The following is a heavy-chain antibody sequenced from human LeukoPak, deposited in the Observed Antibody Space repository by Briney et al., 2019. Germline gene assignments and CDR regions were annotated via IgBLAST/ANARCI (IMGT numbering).Heavy chain of an antibody. J-gene: IGHJ4*02. D-gene: IGHD3-16*02. V-gene: IGHV1-2*02. CDR3: ARDRYYAFMITFGGVIARDPAY. Sequence: AGSVRVSCKASGYTFTGYYMHWVRQAPGQGLEWMGWINPNSGGTNYSQKFQGRVTMTRDTSISTAYMELSRLRSDDTAVYYCARDRYYAFMITFGGVIARDPAYWGQGTLVTVSS. CDR1: GYTFTGYY. CDR2: INPNSGGT.